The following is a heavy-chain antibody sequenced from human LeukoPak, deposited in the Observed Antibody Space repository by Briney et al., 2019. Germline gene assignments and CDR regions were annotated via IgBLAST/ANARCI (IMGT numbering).Heavy chain of an antibody. CDR1: GFTFSSYS. V-gene: IGHV3-23*01. J-gene: IGHJ4*02. Sequence: GGSLRLSCAASGFTFSSYSMYWVRQAPGKGLEWVSAISGSGGSSYYADSVKGRFAISRDNSKNTLYLQMNSLRAEDTAVYYCAKDLEEQWLVRYFDYWGQGTLVTVSS. CDR2: ISGSGGSS. CDR3: AKDLEEQWLVRYFDY. D-gene: IGHD6-19*01.